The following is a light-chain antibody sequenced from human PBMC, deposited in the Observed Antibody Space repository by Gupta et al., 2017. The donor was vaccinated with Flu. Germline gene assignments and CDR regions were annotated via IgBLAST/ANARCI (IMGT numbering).Light chain of an antibody. CDR1: RSNSGAGFA. V-gene: IGLV1-40*01. J-gene: IGLJ3*02. CDR3: QCYVSSMSACWV. Sequence: SVLTQPPSMSGAQGQRVTISCTGNRSNSGAGFAVHWYQQLPGAGPKLLIVSCSFRPSGVPDRLSCSKSSTSDSPALTRSRAEDEAEDDCQCYVSSMSACWVFGGGTKLTVL. CDR2: SCS.